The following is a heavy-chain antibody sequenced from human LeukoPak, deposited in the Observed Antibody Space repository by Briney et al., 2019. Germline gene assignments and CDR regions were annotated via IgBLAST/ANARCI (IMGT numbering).Heavy chain of an antibody. CDR2: IYHSGST. CDR3: ARDLSMVPTVERGDY. Sequence: SGTLSLTCAVSGGSISSSNWWSWGRQPPGEGLEWIGEIYHSGSTNYNPSLKSRVTISVDKSKKQFSLKLSSVTAADTAVYYCARDLSMVPTVERGDYWGQGTLVTVSS. J-gene: IGHJ4*02. D-gene: IGHD4/OR15-4a*01. V-gene: IGHV4-4*02. CDR1: GGSISSSNW.